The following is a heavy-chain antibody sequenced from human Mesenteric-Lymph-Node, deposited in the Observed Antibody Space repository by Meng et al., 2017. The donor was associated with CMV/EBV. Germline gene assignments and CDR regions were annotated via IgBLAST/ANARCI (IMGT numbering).Heavy chain of an antibody. Sequence: GGSLRLSCRTSGFTFGDYAMSWVRQAPGKGLEWVSSISSSSSYIYYADSVKGRFTISRDNAKNSLYLQMNSLRAEDTAVYYCVVVRGVIDPGWGQGTLVTVSS. D-gene: IGHD3-10*01. V-gene: IGHV3-21*01. CDR2: ISSSSSYI. CDR3: VVVRGVIDPG. J-gene: IGHJ4*02. CDR1: GFTFGDYA.